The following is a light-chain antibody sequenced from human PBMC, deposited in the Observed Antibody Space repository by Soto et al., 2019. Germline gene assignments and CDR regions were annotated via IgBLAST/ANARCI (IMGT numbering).Light chain of an antibody. J-gene: IGKJ4*01. CDR1: QSVSSY. Sequence: EIVLTQSPATLSLSPGERATLSCRASQSVSSYLAWYQQKPGQAPRLLIYDASNSATGTPARFSGSGSGTDFTLTISSLEPEDFAVYYCQQRSNWPLTFGGGTKVDIK. CDR2: DAS. V-gene: IGKV3-11*01. CDR3: QQRSNWPLT.